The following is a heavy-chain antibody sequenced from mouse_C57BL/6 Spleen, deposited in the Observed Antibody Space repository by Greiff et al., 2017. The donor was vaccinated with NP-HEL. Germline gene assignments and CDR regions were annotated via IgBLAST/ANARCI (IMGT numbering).Heavy chain of an antibody. J-gene: IGHJ2*01. Sequence: EVQLQQSGPELVKPGASVKISCKASGYTFTDYYMNWVKQSHGKSLEWIGDINPNNGGTSYNQKFKGKATLTVDKSSSTAYMELRSLTSEDSAVYYCARSNGSSYYYFDYWGQGTTLTVSS. V-gene: IGHV1-26*01. CDR3: ARSNGSSYYYFDY. D-gene: IGHD1-1*01. CDR2: INPNNGGT. CDR1: GYTFTDYY.